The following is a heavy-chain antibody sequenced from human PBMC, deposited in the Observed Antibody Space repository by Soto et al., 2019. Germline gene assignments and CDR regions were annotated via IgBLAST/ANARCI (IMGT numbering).Heavy chain of an antibody. CDR2: ISGSGGST. V-gene: IGHV3-23*01. Sequence: QPGGSLRLSCAASGFTFSSYAMSWVRQAPGKGLEWVSAISGSGGSTYYADSVKGRFTISRDNSKNTLYLQMNSLRAEDTAVYHCAKDREYYDSSGYWDYWGQGTLVTVSS. CDR3: AKDREYYDSSGYWDY. CDR1: GFTFSSYA. D-gene: IGHD3-22*01. J-gene: IGHJ4*02.